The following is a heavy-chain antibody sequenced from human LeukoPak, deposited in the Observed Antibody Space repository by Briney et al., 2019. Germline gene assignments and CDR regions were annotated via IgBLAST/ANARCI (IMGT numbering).Heavy chain of an antibody. CDR3: ARLGSRHGYNWGDL. V-gene: IGHV5-51*01. CDR2: IYPGDSDT. J-gene: IGHJ5*02. D-gene: IGHD5-24*01. CDR1: GYSFTSYW. Sequence: GESLKISCKGSGYSFTSYWNGWVSQMPGKGLEWMGIIYPGDSDTRYSPSFQGHVTISADKSISTAYLQWSSLKDSDTAMYYCARLGSRHGYNWGDLWGQGTLVSVSS.